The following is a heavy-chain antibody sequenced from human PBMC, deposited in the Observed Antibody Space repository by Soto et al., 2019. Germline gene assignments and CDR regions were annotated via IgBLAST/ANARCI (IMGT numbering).Heavy chain of an antibody. CDR2: IVPMLGIT. Sequence: QVPLVQSGAEVKKAGSSVKVSCEASGGTSTIYTITWVRQAPGQGLAWMGRIVPMLGITNYARNFQGRVTFTADTSTGTAYMELSSLRFEDTAMYYCATEKYGAGRVGVFYWGQGTQVTVSS. V-gene: IGHV1-69*08. D-gene: IGHD1-26*01. CDR3: ATEKYGAGRVGVFY. J-gene: IGHJ4*02. CDR1: GGTSTIYT.